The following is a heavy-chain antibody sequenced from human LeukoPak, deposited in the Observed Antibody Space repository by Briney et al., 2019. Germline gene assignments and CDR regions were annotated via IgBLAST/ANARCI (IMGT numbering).Heavy chain of an antibody. D-gene: IGHD6-13*01. CDR1: GYTFTSYA. CDR3: ARTIRPGSSWYAGWSDP. J-gene: IGHJ5*02. CDR2: INTNTGNP. Sequence: GASVKVSCKASGYTFTSYAMNWVRQAPGQGLEWMGWINTNTGNPTYAQGFTGRFVFSLDTSVSTAYLQISSLEAEDTAVYYCARTIRPGSSWYAGWSDPWGQGTLVTVSS. V-gene: IGHV7-4-1*02.